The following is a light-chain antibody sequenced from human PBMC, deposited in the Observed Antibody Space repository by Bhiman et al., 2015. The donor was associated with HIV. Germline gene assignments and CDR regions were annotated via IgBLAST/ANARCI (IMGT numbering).Light chain of an antibody. J-gene: IGLJ2*01. CDR1: SSDVGSYSL. V-gene: IGLV2-14*02. Sequence: QSALTQPASVSGSPGQSITISCTGTSSDVGSYSLVSWYQQHPGKAPKLMIYEVTKRPSGVSDRFSGSKSGNTASLTISGLQAEDEADYYCSSYRSGDSVVFGGGTKLTVL. CDR3: SSYRSGDSVV. CDR2: EVT.